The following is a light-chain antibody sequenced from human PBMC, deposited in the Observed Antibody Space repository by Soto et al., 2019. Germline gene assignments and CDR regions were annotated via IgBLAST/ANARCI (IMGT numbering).Light chain of an antibody. CDR2: DAS. CDR1: QSVSSY. CDR3: QQRSNWPS. J-gene: IGKJ5*01. V-gene: IGKV3-11*01. Sequence: IVLTQSPATLSLSPGAIATLSCRASQSVSSYLAWYQHKPGQAPRLLIYDASNTATGIPARFSGSGSGTDFTLTISSLEPEDFALYYCQQRSNWPSFGQGTRLQIK.